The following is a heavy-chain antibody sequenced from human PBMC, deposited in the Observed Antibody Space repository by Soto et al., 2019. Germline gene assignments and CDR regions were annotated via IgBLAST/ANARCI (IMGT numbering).Heavy chain of an antibody. Sequence: QVQLVQSGAEVKKPGASVKVSCKASGYTFTSLDINWVRQATGQGLEWMGWMNPNSGMAAYAQKFQGRVTMTRDTSISTAYMELSGLTSEDMAIYYCARGVEAGYDYWGQGTLVTVSS. CDR1: GYTFTSLD. CDR3: ARGVEAGYDY. V-gene: IGHV1-8*01. CDR2: MNPNSGMA. J-gene: IGHJ4*02. D-gene: IGHD2-15*01.